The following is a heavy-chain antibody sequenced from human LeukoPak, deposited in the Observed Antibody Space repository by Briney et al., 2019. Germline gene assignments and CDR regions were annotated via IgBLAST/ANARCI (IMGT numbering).Heavy chain of an antibody. Sequence: GASVRVSCKASGYTFISYGIAWVRQAPGQGLEWMGTIYPSVDSTTYAQKFQGRVTVTRDTSTSTVYMELSSLRSEDTAVYHCAREDGANNYHYKYFDYWGQGTLVTVSS. D-gene: IGHD4/OR15-4a*01. V-gene: IGHV1-46*01. J-gene: IGHJ4*02. CDR3: AREDGANNYHYKYFDY. CDR2: IYPSVDST. CDR1: GYTFISYG.